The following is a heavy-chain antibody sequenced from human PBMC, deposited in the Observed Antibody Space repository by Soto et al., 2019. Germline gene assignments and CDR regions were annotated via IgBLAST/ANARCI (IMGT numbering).Heavy chain of an antibody. CDR1: GGSINGYY. Sequence: SETLSLTCTVSGGSINGYYWTWIRQPPGKGQEWIGYISYSGTTNYSPSLKSRVTISVDTSNNQFSLNLSSVTAADSVVYYCATTGIAGRKGHFDYWGQGTLVTVSS. CDR3: ATTGIAGRKGHFDY. CDR2: ISYSGTT. V-gene: IGHV4-59*01. D-gene: IGHD6-6*01. J-gene: IGHJ4*02.